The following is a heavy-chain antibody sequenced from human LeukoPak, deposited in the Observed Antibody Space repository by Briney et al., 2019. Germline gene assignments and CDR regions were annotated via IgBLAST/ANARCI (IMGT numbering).Heavy chain of an antibody. CDR2: INHSGST. CDR3: ARGSLRYRSRVTNWFDP. D-gene: IGHD6-13*01. CDR1: GGSFSGYY. V-gene: IGHV4-34*01. Sequence: SETLSLTCAVYGGSFSGYYWSWIRQPPGKGLEWIGEINHSGSTNYNPSLKSRVNISVDTSKKQFSLKLSSVTAADTAVYYCARGSLRYRSRVTNWFDPWGQGTLVTVSS. J-gene: IGHJ5*02.